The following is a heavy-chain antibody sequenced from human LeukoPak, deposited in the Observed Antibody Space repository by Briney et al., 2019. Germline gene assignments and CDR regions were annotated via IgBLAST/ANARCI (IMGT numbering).Heavy chain of an antibody. J-gene: IGHJ4*02. CDR2: ISSSGSTI. CDR3: ARDRMGPFEE. V-gene: IGHV3-11*01. CDR1: GFTFSDYY. Sequence: GGSLRLSCAASGFTFSDYYLSWMRQAPGKGLEWVSYISSSGSTIYYADSVKGRFTISRDDAKNSLYLQVNSIRADETAGYCSARDRMGPFEEWGQGTPVTVSS. D-gene: IGHD2-8*01.